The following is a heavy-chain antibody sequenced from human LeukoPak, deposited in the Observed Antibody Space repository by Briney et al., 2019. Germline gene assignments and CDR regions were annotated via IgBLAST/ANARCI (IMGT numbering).Heavy chain of an antibody. CDR2: IYYSGST. CDR1: GGSISSYY. V-gene: IGHV4-59*01. J-gene: IGHJ5*02. CDR3: ARATPLSWFDP. D-gene: IGHD4-17*01. Sequence: SETLSLTCTVSGGSISSYYWSWIRQPPGKGLEWIGDIYYSGSTNYNPSLKSRVTISVDTSKNQFSLKLSSVTTADTAVYYCARATPLSWFDPWGQGTLVTVSS.